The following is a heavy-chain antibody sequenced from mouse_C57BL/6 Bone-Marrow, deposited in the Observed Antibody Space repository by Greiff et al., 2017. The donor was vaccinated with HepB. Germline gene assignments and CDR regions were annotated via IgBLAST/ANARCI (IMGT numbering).Heavy chain of an antibody. CDR2: ISDGGSYT. CDR3: ARDGLWLRLDY. J-gene: IGHJ2*01. Sequence: EVQGVESGGGLVKPGGSLKLSCAASGFTFSSYAMSWVRQTPEKRLEWVATISDGGSYTYYPDNVKGRFTISRDNAKNNLYLQMSHLKSEDTAMYYCARDGLWLRLDYWGQGTTLTVSS. CDR1: GFTFSSYA. D-gene: IGHD2-2*01. V-gene: IGHV5-4*01.